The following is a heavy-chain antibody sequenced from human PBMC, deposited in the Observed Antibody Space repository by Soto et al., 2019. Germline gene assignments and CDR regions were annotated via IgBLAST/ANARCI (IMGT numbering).Heavy chain of an antibody. V-gene: IGHV4-39*01. CDR3: ARHLQIVGATLDY. Sequence: QLQLQESGPGLVKPSETLSLTCTVSGGSISSSSYYWGWIRQPPGKGLEWIGSIYYSGSTYYNPSLKSRVTISVDTSKNQFSLKLSSVTAADTAVYYCARHLQIVGATLDYWGQGTLVTVSS. D-gene: IGHD1-26*01. CDR1: GGSISSSSYY. CDR2: IYYSGST. J-gene: IGHJ4*02.